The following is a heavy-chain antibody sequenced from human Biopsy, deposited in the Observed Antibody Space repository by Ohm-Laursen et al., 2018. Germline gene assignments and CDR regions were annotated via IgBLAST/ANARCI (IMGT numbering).Heavy chain of an antibody. CDR3: VLASFDY. CDR2: INPGGNST. Sequence: SVTASCKPYGYTFTTYYIHWVRQAPGQGLEWMGIINPGGNSTAYTQNFQGRVTMTWDTSTTTVYMELSSLRSEDTAVYYCVLASFDYWGQGTLVTVPS. J-gene: IGHJ4*02. V-gene: IGHV1-46*01. CDR1: GYTFTTYY.